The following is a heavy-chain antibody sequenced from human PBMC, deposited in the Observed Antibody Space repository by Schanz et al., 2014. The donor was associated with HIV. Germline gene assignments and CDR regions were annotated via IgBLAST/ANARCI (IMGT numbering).Heavy chain of an antibody. Sequence: VQLVESGGGLVKPGGSLRLSCAASGFTFSNYGMHWIRQAPGKGLEWVAVISHDERNIYYADSVKGRFTISRDNSKNTLYVQMNSLRVEDTAVYYCAKGKYGRGWYYWYFDLWGRGTLVTVSS. J-gene: IGHJ2*01. V-gene: IGHV3-30*18. D-gene: IGHD6-19*01. CDR1: GFTFSNYG. CDR3: AKGKYGRGWYYWYFDL. CDR2: ISHDERNI.